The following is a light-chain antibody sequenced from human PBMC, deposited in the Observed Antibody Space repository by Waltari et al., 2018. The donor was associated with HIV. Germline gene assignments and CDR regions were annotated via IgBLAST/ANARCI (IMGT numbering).Light chain of an antibody. V-gene: IGLV1-47*01. CDR1: SPNIGRNY. Sequence: SVLTQPPSASRTPGQRVTIPCSGTSPNIGRNYVYWYQYFPGATPKLLIYWNSQRPSGVPDRFSGSKSGTSASLAISGLRPEDETDYYCASWDDSLSGWVFGGGTKVTVL. CDR2: WNS. J-gene: IGLJ3*02. CDR3: ASWDDSLSGWV.